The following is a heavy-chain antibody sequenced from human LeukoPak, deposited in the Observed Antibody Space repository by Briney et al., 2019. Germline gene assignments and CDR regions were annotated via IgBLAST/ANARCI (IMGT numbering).Heavy chain of an antibody. D-gene: IGHD1-26*01. CDR2: INPNSGGT. CDR3: ARVSGSYYIRNAFDI. V-gene: IGHV1-2*02. CDR1: GYTFTGYY. Sequence: GASVKVSCKASGYTFTGYYMHWVRQAPGQGLEWMGWINPNSGGTNYAQKFQGRVTMTRDTSISTAYMELSRLRSDDTAVYYCARVSGSYYIRNAFDIWGQGTMVTVSS. J-gene: IGHJ3*02.